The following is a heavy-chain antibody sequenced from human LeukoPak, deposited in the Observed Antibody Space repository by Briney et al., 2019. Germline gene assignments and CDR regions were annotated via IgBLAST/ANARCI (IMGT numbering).Heavy chain of an antibody. CDR2: IIPIFGTA. Sequence: ASVKVSCKASGYTFTSHVINWVRQAPGQGLEWMGGIIPIFGTANYAQKFQGRVTITADKSTSTAYMELSSLRSEDTAVYYCARDSSGSNYYYYMDVWGKGTTVTVSS. CDR3: ARDSSGSNYYYYMDV. D-gene: IGHD7-27*01. V-gene: IGHV1-69*06. J-gene: IGHJ6*03. CDR1: GYTFTSHV.